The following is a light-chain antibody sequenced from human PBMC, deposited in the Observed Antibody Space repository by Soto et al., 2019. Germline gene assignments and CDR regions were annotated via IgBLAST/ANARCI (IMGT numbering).Light chain of an antibody. V-gene: IGKV3-20*01. J-gene: IGKJ5*01. CDR3: QQYGSSPNT. CDR1: QSVSINY. Sequence: EIVLTQSPGTLSLSPGERATLSCRASQSVSINYLAWYQQKPGQAPRLLIYGVSTRATGIPDRFSGSGSGTDFALTISRLEPEDFAVYYCQQYGSSPNTFGQGTRLEIK. CDR2: GVS.